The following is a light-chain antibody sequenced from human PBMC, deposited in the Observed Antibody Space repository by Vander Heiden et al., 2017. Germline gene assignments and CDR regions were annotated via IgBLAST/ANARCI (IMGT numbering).Light chain of an antibody. Sequence: QSVLTQPPSASGPPGQRVTISCSGSSSNIGSNTVNWYQQLPGTAPKLLIYSNKQRPSGVPDRFSGSKSGTSASLAISGLQSEDEADYYCAAWDDSLNGHVFGTGTKVTVL. J-gene: IGLJ1*01. CDR1: SSNIGSNT. CDR2: SNK. CDR3: AAWDDSLNGHV. V-gene: IGLV1-44*01.